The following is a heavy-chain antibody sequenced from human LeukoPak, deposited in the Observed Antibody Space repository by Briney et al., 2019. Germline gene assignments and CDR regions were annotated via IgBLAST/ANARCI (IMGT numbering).Heavy chain of an antibody. V-gene: IGHV1-18*01. D-gene: IGHD3-10*01. CDR2: ISGYNGNT. CDR1: GYTFTSYG. J-gene: IGHJ4*02. CDR3: ARAKNPTYYYGSGSYEPDY. Sequence: ASVKVSCKTSGYTFTSYGISWVRQAPGQGLEWMGWISGYNGNTDYAQKLQGRVTMTTDTSTSTAYMELRSLRSDDTAVYYCARAKNPTYYYGSGSYEPDYWGQGTLVTVSS.